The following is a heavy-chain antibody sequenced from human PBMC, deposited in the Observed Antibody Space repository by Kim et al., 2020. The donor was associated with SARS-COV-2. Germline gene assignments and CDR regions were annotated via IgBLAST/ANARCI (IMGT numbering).Heavy chain of an antibody. D-gene: IGHD6-6*01. CDR1: GGSFSGYY. CDR2: INHSGST. J-gene: IGHJ4*02. V-gene: IGHV4-34*01. Sequence: SETLSLTCAVYGGSFSGYYWSWIRQPPGKGLEWIGEINHSGSTNYNPSLKSRVTISVDTSKNQFSLKLSSVTAADTAVYYCARGHSSSPTPQRYWGQGTLVTVSS. CDR3: ARGHSSSPTPQRY.